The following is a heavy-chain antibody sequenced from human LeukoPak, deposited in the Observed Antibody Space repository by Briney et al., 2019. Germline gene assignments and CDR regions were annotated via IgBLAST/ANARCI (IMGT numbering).Heavy chain of an antibody. V-gene: IGHV4-34*01. J-gene: IGHJ4*02. Sequence: SETLSLTCAVYGGSFSGYYWSWIRQPPGKGLEWIGEINHSGSTNYNPSLKSRVTISVDTSKNLFSLKLSSVTAADTAVYYCARALGGSGYPALDNWGQGTLVTVSS. CDR1: GGSFSGYY. CDR3: ARALGGSGYPALDN. D-gene: IGHD3-3*01. CDR2: INHSGST.